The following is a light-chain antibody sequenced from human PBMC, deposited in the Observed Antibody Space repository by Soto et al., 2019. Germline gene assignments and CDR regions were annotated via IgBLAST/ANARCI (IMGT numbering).Light chain of an antibody. V-gene: IGKV1-39*01. J-gene: IGKJ1*01. Sequence: DIQMTQSPSSLSASVGDRVTITCRASQSINRYLNWYQQKSGKAPKLLIYAASSLESGVPSRISGSGSGTDFTLTINSLQPEDFATYYCQQSFNPPWTFGQGTKVEVK. CDR2: AAS. CDR3: QQSFNPPWT. CDR1: QSINRY.